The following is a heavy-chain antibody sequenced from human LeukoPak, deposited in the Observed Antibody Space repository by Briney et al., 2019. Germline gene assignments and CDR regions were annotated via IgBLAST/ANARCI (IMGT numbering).Heavy chain of an antibody. J-gene: IGHJ5*02. V-gene: IGHV4-39*07. D-gene: IGHD3-16*01. CDR2: IYYSGST. CDR1: GGSITSSSYY. CDR3: ARDKLSFGSRYNWFDP. Sequence: SETLSLTCTVSGGSITSSSYYWGWIRQPPGKGLEWIVNIYYSGSTYYNPSLKSRVTISVDTSKNQFSLKLSSVTAADTAVYYCARDKLSFGSRYNWFDPWGQGSLVTVSS.